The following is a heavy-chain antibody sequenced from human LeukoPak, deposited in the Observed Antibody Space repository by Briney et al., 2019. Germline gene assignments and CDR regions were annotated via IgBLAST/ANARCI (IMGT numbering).Heavy chain of an antibody. CDR1: GGTFSSSS. J-gene: IGHJ6*02. V-gene: IGHV1-18*01. Sequence: ASVKVSCKASGGTFSSSSISWVRQAPGQGLEWMGWISAYNGNTNYAQKLQGRVTMTTDTSTSTAYMELRSLRSDDTAVYYCARDWEQWLVGYYYYGMDVWGQGTTVTVSS. CDR3: ARDWEQWLVGYYYYGMDV. D-gene: IGHD6-19*01. CDR2: ISAYNGNT.